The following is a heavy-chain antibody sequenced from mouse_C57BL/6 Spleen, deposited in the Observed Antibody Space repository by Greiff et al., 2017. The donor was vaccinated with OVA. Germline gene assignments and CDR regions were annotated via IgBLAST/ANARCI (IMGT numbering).Heavy chain of an antibody. CDR2: LYPGDGDT. CDR3: ARSGGTWYFDY. CDR1: GYAFSSSW. Sequence: VQLQQPGAELVKPGASVKISCKASGYAFSSSWMNWVKPRPGTGLEWIGRLYPGDGDTNYNGKFKGKATLTEDKSSSTAYMQLSSLTSEDSAVCFCARSGGTWYFDYWGQGTTLTVSS. V-gene: IGHV1-82*01. J-gene: IGHJ2*01. D-gene: IGHD4-1*01.